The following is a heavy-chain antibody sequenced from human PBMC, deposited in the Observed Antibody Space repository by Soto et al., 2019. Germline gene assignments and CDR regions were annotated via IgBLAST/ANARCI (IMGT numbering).Heavy chain of an antibody. CDR1: GGSISSYY. V-gene: IGHV4-59*01. D-gene: IGHD1-26*01. CDR3: ARDNGGSNFYYYGMDV. Sequence: PSETLSLTCTVSGGSISSYYWTWIRQPPGKGLEWIGYIYYSGSTNYNPSLKSRVTISLDTSKNQFSLKLSSVTAADTAVYYCARDNGGSNFYYYGMDVWGQGTTVTVSS. CDR2: IYYSGST. J-gene: IGHJ6*02.